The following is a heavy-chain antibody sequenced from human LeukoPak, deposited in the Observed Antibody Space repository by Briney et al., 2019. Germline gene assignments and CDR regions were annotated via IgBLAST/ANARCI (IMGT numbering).Heavy chain of an antibody. J-gene: IGHJ1*01. Sequence: ASVKVSCKVSCYTLTELSIHWMRPAPGKGLEWMGGFDPEDGETIYAQRFQGRVTMTEDTSTDTAYMELSSLRSEDAAVYYCATVSYDYDSSGYQGYFQHWGQGTLVTVSS. D-gene: IGHD3-22*01. V-gene: IGHV1-24*01. CDR1: CYTLTELS. CDR3: ATVSYDYDSSGYQGYFQH. CDR2: FDPEDGET.